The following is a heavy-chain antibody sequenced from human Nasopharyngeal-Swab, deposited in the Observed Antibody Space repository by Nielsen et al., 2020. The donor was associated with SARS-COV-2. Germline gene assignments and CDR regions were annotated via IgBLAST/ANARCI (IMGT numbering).Heavy chain of an antibody. CDR2: IYPGDSDS. CDR1: GYSFTSYW. Sequence: GGTLRLSCKGSGYSFTSYWNGWVRKMHGKGLEWMGIIYPGDSDSRYSPSFQGQVTISAENSISTACLQWSSLKASDTAMYYCARLLVPAAIRPLYYFDYWGQGTLVTVSS. CDR3: ARLLVPAAIRPLYYFDY. J-gene: IGHJ4*02. D-gene: IGHD2-2*02. V-gene: IGHV5-51*01.